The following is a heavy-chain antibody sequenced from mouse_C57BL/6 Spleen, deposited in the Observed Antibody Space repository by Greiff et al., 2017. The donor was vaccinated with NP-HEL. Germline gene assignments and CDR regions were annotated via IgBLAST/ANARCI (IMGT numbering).Heavy chain of an antibody. CDR3: ARGETGKGFAY. V-gene: IGHV1-69*01. D-gene: IGHD4-1*01. CDR2: IDPSDSYT. CDR1: GYTFTSYW. Sequence: QVQLQQPGAELVMPGASVKLSCKASGYTFTSYWMHWVKQRPGQGLEWIGEIDPSDSYTNYNQKFKGKSTLTVDKSSSTAYMQLSSLTSEDSAVYYCARGETGKGFAYWGQGTLVTVSA. J-gene: IGHJ3*01.